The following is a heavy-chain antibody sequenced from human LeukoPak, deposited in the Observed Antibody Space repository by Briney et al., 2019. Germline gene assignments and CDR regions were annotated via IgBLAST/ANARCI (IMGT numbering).Heavy chain of an antibody. V-gene: IGHV3-48*02. CDR3: ARDLGTLDFWSGYQPRDYGMDV. CDR2: ISSSSSTI. CDR1: GFTFSSYS. Sequence: GGSLRLSCAASGFTFSSYSMTWVRQAPGKGLEWVSYISSSSSTIYYADSVKGRFTISRDNAKNSLYLQMNSLRDEDTAVYYCARDLGTLDFWSGYQPRDYGMDVWGQGTTVTVSS. D-gene: IGHD3-3*01. J-gene: IGHJ6*02.